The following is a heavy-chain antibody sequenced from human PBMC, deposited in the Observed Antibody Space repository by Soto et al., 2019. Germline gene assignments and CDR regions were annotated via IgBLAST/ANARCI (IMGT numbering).Heavy chain of an antibody. V-gene: IGHV3-23*01. D-gene: IGHD3-10*01. CDR2: ISDSGGST. Sequence: PGGSLRLSCAASGFTFSSYAMSWVRQAPGKGLEWVSCISDSGGSTYYADSVKGRFTISRDNSKNTLYLQMNSLRAADTAVYYCAKGTYYYGSAPYYFYYWGQGTLVTVSS. J-gene: IGHJ4*02. CDR1: GFTFSSYA. CDR3: AKGTYYYGSAPYYFYY.